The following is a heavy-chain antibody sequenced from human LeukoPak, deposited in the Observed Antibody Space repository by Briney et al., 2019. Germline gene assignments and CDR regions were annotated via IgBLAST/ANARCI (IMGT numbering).Heavy chain of an antibody. CDR2: ISAYNGNT. J-gene: IGHJ4*02. D-gene: IGHD3-22*01. V-gene: IGHV1-18*01. CDR3: ARVTYYYDSSGYYYVEYFDY. Sequence: ASVKVSCKAAGYTFTSYGISWVRQAPGQGLEWMGWISAYNGNTNYAQKLQGRVTMTTHTSTSTPYMELRSMRSDDTAVYYCARVTYYYDSSGYYYVEYFDYWGQGTLVTVSS. CDR1: GYTFTSYG.